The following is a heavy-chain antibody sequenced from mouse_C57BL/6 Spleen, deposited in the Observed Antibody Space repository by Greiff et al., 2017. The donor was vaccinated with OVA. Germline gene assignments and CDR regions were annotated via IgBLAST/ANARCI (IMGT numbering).Heavy chain of an antibody. CDR3: ARTPGYYFDY. CDR2: ISGGGGNT. V-gene: IGHV5-9*01. CDR1: GFTFSSYT. J-gene: IGHJ2*01. Sequence: EVKLVESGGGLVKPGGSLKLSCAASGFTFSSYTMSWVRQTPEKRLEWVATISGGGGNTYYPDSVKGRFTISRDNAKNTLYLQMSSLRSEDTALYYCARTPGYYFDYWGQGTTLTVSS. D-gene: IGHD3-2*02.